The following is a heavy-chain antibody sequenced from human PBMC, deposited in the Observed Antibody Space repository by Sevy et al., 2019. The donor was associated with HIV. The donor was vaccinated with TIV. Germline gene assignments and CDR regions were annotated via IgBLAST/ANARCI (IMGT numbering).Heavy chain of an antibody. D-gene: IGHD6-6*01. J-gene: IGHJ6*02. Sequence: GGYLRLSCAASGFTFSSYWMSWVRQAPGKGLEWVANIKQDGSEKYYVDSVKGRFTISRDNAKNSLYLQMNSLRAEDTAVYYCAREKGSSSSLIYYYYYGMDVWGQGTTVTVSS. CDR1: GFTFSSYW. CDR2: IKQDGSEK. CDR3: AREKGSSSSLIYYYYYGMDV. V-gene: IGHV3-7*01.